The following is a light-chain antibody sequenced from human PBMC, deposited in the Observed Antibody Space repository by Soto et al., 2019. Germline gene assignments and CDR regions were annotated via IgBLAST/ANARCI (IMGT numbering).Light chain of an antibody. CDR3: QQGGASLWT. CDR2: GAS. CDR1: QAVSSSV. Sequence: EIVLTQSPGTLSMSPGERATLYCRAIQAVSSSVLAWYQHKPGQAPRLVIYGASSRATGIPDRFSGSGYWTDVTLTISRLEPEDFAVDYCQQGGASLWTFGQGVKVEIK. V-gene: IGKV3-20*01. J-gene: IGKJ1*01.